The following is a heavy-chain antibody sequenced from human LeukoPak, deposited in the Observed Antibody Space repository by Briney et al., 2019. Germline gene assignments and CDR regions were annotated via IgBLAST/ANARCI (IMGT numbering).Heavy chain of an antibody. D-gene: IGHD6-19*01. CDR2: IYYSGST. CDR1: GGSISSYY. CDR3: ASSIAVAGSFDY. Sequence: SETLSLTFTVSGGSISSYYWSWIRQPPGKGLEWIGYIYYSGSTNYNPSLKSRVTISVDTSKNQFSLKLSSVTAADTAVYYCASSIAVAGSFDYWGQGTLVTVSS. V-gene: IGHV4-59*08. J-gene: IGHJ4*02.